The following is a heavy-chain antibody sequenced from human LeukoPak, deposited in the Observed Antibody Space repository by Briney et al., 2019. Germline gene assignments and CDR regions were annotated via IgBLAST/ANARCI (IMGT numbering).Heavy chain of an antibody. V-gene: IGHV4-39*07. D-gene: IGHD2-8*01. CDR1: GGSISSTSYY. Sequence: SETLSLACRVSGGSISSTSYYWGWIRQPPGKGLEWIASIYHSGETFYNPSLESRVAISVDTSNNEVFLDLYSVTAADTAMYYCAETNTQDWFDPWGRGTLVTVSS. J-gene: IGHJ5*02. CDR2: IYHSGET. CDR3: AETNTQDWFDP.